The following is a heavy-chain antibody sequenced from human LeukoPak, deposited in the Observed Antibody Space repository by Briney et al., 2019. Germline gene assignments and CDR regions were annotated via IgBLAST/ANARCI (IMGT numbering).Heavy chain of an antibody. V-gene: IGHV3-11*03. CDR2: ISNSGSYT. CDR3: ARSRGAGPAAYFDY. CDR1: GFTFSDEY. Sequence: GGAPRLSCAASGFTFSDEYMSWIRQAPGKGLEWVSYISNSGSYTNYADSVKGRFTISRDNAKNSLYLQMSSLRAEDTAVYYCARSRGAGPAAYFDYWGQGTLITVSS. J-gene: IGHJ4*02. D-gene: IGHD6-19*01.